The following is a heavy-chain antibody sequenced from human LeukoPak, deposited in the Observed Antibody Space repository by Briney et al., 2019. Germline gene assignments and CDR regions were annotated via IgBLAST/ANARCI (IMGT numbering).Heavy chain of an antibody. CDR1: GGTFSSYA. D-gene: IGHD6-13*01. J-gene: IGHJ4*02. CDR2: IIPIFGTA. Sequence: SVKVSCKASGGTFSSYAISWVRQAPGQGLEWMGGIIPIFGTANYAQKFQGRVTITADKSTSTAYMELSSLRSEDTAVYYCARAGGIVVAGIAFDYWGQGTLATVSS. V-gene: IGHV1-69*06. CDR3: ARAGGIVVAGIAFDY.